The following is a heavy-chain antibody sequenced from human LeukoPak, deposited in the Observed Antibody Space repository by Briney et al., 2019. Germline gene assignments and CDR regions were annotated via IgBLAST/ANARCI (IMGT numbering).Heavy chain of an antibody. CDR2: IQYDGSDK. Sequence: GGSHRLSCAASGFTFTSYGMHWVRQAPGKGLEWLSFIQYDGSDKHYADSVKGRFTISRDNSKNTLYLQMNSLRAEDTAVYYCTQPAPLDYWGQGTLVTVSS. D-gene: IGHD5-18*01. J-gene: IGHJ4*02. CDR3: TQPAPLDY. CDR1: GFTFTSYG. V-gene: IGHV3-30*02.